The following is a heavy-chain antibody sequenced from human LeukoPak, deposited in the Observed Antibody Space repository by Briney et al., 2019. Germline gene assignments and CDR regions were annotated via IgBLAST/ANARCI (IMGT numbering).Heavy chain of an antibody. J-gene: IGHJ4*02. V-gene: IGHV4-59*01. CDR3: ARVAGGSYKYYFDY. CDR1: GGSINSYY. CDR2: IYYSGST. Sequence: SETLSLTCTVSGGSINSYYWSWIRQPPGKGLEWIGYIYYSGSTNYNPSLKSRVTISVDTSKNQFSLKLSSVTAADTAVYYCARVAGGSYKYYFDYWGQGTLVTVSS. D-gene: IGHD1-26*01.